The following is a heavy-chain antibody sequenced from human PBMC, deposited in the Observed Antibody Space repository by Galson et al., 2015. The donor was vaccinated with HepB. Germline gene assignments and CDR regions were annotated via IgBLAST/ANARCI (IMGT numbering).Heavy chain of an antibody. V-gene: IGHV3-23*01. CDR1: GFTFSSYA. D-gene: IGHD6-19*01. CDR3: AKYRYSSGWSSFDY. J-gene: IGHJ4*02. CDR2: ISGSGGST. Sequence: SLRLSCAASGFTFSSYAMSWVRQAPGKGLEWVSAISGSGGSTSYADSVNGRFTISRYNSKNTLYLQMNSLRAEDTAVYYCAKYRYSSGWSSFDYWGQGTLVTVSS.